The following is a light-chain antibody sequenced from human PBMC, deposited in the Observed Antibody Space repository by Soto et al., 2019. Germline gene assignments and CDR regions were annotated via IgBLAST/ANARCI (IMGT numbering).Light chain of an antibody. CDR2: GAS. Sequence: IVLTQSPVTLCLSPGERSTLSCRASQSVSSSYLAWYQQKPGQAPRLLIYGASSRATGIPDRLSGSGSGTEFTLTISRLEPEDFAVYYCQQYGSSWTFGHGTKVDIK. V-gene: IGKV3-20*01. CDR1: QSVSSSY. J-gene: IGKJ1*01. CDR3: QQYGSSWT.